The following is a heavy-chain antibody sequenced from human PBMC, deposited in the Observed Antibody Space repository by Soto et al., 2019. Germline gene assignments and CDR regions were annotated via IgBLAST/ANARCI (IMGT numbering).Heavy chain of an antibody. CDR1: GFSFSTCA. CDR3: AAQATGYFVPFDF. CDR2: ISASGDTT. D-gene: IGHD3-9*01. J-gene: IGHJ4*02. V-gene: IGHV3-23*01. Sequence: EVQLLESGGGLVQPGGSLRLSCAASGFSFSTCAVRWVRQAPGKGLEWVSSISASGDTTHYAESVRGRFTISRDNSRNTLHLQMSSLTAEDTAIYSCAAQATGYFVPFDFWGRGTLVTVSS.